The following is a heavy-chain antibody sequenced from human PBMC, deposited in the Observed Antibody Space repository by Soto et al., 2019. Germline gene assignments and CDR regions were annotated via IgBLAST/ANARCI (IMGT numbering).Heavy chain of an antibody. J-gene: IGHJ4*02. CDR1: GGSISSSSYY. CDR3: ARLGMGDYFDY. D-gene: IGHD3-10*01. V-gene: IGHV4-39*01. Sequence: PSETLSLTCTVSGGSISSSSYYWGWIRQPPGKGLEWIGSIYYSGSTYYNPSLKSRVTISVDTSKNQFSLKLSSVTAADTAVYYCARLGMGDYFDYWGQGTLVTVSS. CDR2: IYYSGST.